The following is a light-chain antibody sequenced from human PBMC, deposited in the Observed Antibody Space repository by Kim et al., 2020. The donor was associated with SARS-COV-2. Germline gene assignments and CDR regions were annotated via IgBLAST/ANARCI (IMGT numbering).Light chain of an antibody. CDR2: EVI. CDR1: ISGFGGFNY. V-gene: IGLV2-8*01. J-gene: IGLJ1*01. CDR3: TTHGGYNYV. Sequence: VQSVTLSGSGTISGFGGFNYVSWYQQHPGKAPKLIIYEVIKRPSGVPDRFSGSKSGNTASLTVSGLQAEDEADYYCTTHGGYNYVFGTGTKVTVL.